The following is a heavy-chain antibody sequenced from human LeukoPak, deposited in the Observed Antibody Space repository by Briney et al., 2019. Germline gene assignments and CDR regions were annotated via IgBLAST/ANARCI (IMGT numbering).Heavy chain of an antibody. V-gene: IGHV4-59*12. CDR1: DSSISNYY. Sequence: SETLSLTCTVSDSSISNYYWSWIRQPPGKGLEWIGYIYHSGSTYYNPSLKSRVTISVDTSKNQFSLKLSSVTAADTAVYYCARGGSEEYCSGGSCYGEGGMDVWGQGTTVTVSS. CDR2: IYHSGST. D-gene: IGHD2-15*01. J-gene: IGHJ6*02. CDR3: ARGGSEEYCSGGSCYGEGGMDV.